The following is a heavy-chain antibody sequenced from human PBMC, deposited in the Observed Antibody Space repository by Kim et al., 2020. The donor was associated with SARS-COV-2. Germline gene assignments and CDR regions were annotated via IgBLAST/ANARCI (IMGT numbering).Heavy chain of an antibody. D-gene: IGHD6-6*01. Sequence: TPSLKSRVTISRDTTKNQFSLRLSSVTAADTAVYYCARLSYSSSSQNFDYWGQGTLVTVSS. V-gene: IGHV4-59*08. J-gene: IGHJ4*02. CDR3: ARLSYSSSSQNFDY.